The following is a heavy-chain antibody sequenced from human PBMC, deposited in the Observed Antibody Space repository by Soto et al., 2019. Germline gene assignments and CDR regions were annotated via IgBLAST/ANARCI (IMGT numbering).Heavy chain of an antibody. J-gene: IGHJ6*02. CDR3: ARDRSGCHYYYYYGLDV. V-gene: IGHV1-8*01. Sequence: ASVKVSCKASGDTFTSYDINWVRQATGQGLEWMGWMNPNRGNTGYAQKFQVRVTMTRNTSISTAYMELSSLRSEDTAVYYCARDRSGCHYYYYYGLDVWAQGTTVPVSS. CDR2: MNPNRGNT. D-gene: IGHD6-19*01. CDR1: GDTFTSYD.